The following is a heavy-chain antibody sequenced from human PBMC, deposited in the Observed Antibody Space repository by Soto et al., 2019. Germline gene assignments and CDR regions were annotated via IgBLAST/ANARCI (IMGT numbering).Heavy chain of an antibody. CDR2: ISSSSSTI. V-gene: IGHV3-48*02. Sequence: PGGSLRLSCAASGFTFSSYSMNWVRQAPGKGLEWVSYISSSSSTIYYADSVKGRFTISRDNAKNSLYLQMNSLRDEDTAVYYCARAPPADCTNGVCYDNYYYYGMDVWGQGTTVTVSS. CDR3: ARAPPADCTNGVCYDNYYYYGMDV. D-gene: IGHD2-8*01. CDR1: GFTFSSYS. J-gene: IGHJ6*02.